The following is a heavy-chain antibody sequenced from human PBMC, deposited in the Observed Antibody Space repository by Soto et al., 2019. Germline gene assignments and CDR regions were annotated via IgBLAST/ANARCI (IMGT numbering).Heavy chain of an antibody. V-gene: IGHV4-30-4*01. J-gene: IGHJ5*02. D-gene: IGHD6-6*01. CDR2: IYYSGST. CDR3: ARQYSSSEVFDP. CDR1: GGSISSGYYY. Sequence: SETLSLTCTVSGGSISSGYYYWSWIRQPPGKGLEWIGYIYYSGSTYYNPSLKSRVTISADTSKNQFSLNLSSVTAADTAVYYCARQYSSSEVFDPWGQGTLVTVSS.